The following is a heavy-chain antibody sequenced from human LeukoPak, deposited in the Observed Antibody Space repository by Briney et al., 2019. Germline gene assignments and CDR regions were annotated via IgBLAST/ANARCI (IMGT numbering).Heavy chain of an antibody. Sequence: SETLSLTCTVSGGSINTRGNYWSWIRQHPGKGLEWIGSTSYTGTTYYNPSLESRLSVSVDTSKSQFSLKVNSVTAADTAVYYCARGRYDILTGNIPEEGTRYDYGMDVWGQGTAVTVSS. D-gene: IGHD3-9*01. CDR3: ARGRYDILTGNIPEEGTRYDYGMDV. J-gene: IGHJ6*02. CDR1: GGSINTRGNY. CDR2: TSYTGTT. V-gene: IGHV4-31*03.